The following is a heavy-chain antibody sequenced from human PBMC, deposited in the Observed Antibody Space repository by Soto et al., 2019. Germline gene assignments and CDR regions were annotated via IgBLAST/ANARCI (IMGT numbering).Heavy chain of an antibody. D-gene: IGHD1-7*01. CDR1: GFTFTNYW. V-gene: IGHV3-7*03. J-gene: IGHJ5*02. Sequence: GGSLRLSCAASGFTFTNYWMTWVRQAPGKGLEWVANIKQDGSEKYYVDSVKGRFTISRDNAKNSLLLRMNSLRAEDTAVYYCARVLRITGTNAFDPWGHGTLVTVSS. CDR3: ARVLRITGTNAFDP. CDR2: IKQDGSEK.